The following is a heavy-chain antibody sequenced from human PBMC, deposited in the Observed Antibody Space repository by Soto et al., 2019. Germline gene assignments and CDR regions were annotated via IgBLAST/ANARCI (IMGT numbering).Heavy chain of an antibody. J-gene: IGHJ4*02. CDR1: GFTFSSYG. V-gene: IGHV3-30*18. CDR2: ISYDGSNK. CDR3: AKDYYDFWSGYYTKPDY. Sequence: GGSLRLSCAASGFTFSSYGMHWVRQAPGKGLEWVAVISYDGSNKYYADSVKGRFTISRDNSKNTLYLQMNSLRAEDTAVYYCAKDYYDFWSGYYTKPDYWGQGTLVTVSS. D-gene: IGHD3-3*01.